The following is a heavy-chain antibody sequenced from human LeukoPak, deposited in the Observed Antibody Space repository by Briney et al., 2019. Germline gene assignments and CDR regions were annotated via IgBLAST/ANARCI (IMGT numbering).Heavy chain of an antibody. V-gene: IGHV4-59*01. CDR3: ARDLVTVTKGFDI. J-gene: IGHJ3*02. D-gene: IGHD4-17*01. CDR2: ISYIGST. CDR1: GSTFSSYA. Sequence: GSLRLSCAASGSTFSSYAMSWIRQPPGKGLEWIGYISYIGSTNYNPSLKSRVTISIDTSKNQFSLKLSSVTAADTAVYYCARDLVTVTKGFDIWGQGTMVSVSS.